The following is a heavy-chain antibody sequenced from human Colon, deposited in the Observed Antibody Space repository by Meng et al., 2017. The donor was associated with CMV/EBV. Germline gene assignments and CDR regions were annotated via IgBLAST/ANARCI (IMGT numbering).Heavy chain of an antibody. Sequence: QVQLQESGPGLVKPSETLSLTCTVSGGSIKNFFWSWIRQPPGKGLEWIGHISPSGTTNYNPSLKSRGTISVDTSKNEFSLKLTSVTAADTAVYYCARHPIEAGGTSFDLWGQGTLVTVSS. D-gene: IGHD6-13*01. CDR2: ISPSGTT. CDR3: ARHPIEAGGTSFDL. V-gene: IGHV4-59*08. CDR1: GGSIKNFF. J-gene: IGHJ5*02.